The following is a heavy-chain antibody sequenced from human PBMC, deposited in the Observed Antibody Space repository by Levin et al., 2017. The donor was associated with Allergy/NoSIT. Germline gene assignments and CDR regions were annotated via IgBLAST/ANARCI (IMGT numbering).Heavy chain of an antibody. Sequence: LSLTCAASGSTVSSNYMSWVRQAPGKGLEWVSVIYSGGSTYYADSVKGRFTISRDNSKNTLYLQMNSLRAEDTAVYYCARTSGSYRDWYFDLWGRGTLVTVSS. V-gene: IGHV3-53*01. CDR1: GSTVSSNY. D-gene: IGHD1-26*01. CDR2: IYSGGST. J-gene: IGHJ2*01. CDR3: ARTSGSYRDWYFDL.